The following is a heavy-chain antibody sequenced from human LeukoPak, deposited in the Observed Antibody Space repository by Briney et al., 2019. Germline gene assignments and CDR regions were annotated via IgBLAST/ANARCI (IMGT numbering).Heavy chain of an antibody. D-gene: IGHD3-22*01. J-gene: IGHJ4*02. CDR3: AKAAVITGGLYYFDY. V-gene: IGHV3-23*01. Sequence: GGSLRLSCTASGFTFSSYAMSWVRQAPGKGLEWVSGISGGGAPTHYADSVKGRFTISRDNSKNTLYLQMNSLRAEDTAVYYCAKAAVITGGLYYFDYWGQGTLVTVSS. CDR1: GFTFSSYA. CDR2: ISGGGAPT.